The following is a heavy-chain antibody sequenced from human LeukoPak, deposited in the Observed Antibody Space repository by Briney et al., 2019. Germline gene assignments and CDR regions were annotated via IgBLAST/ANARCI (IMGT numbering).Heavy chain of an antibody. V-gene: IGHV3-21*01. J-gene: IGHJ6*02. CDR1: GFTFSTYS. CDR2: ISSRSTYI. D-gene: IGHD5-18*01. CDR3: ASNLDTASPYGMDV. Sequence: GGSLRLSCAASGFTFSTYSMNWVRQAPGKGLEWVSSISSRSTYIYYADSVKGRFTISRDNAKNSLYLQMNSLRAEDTAMYFCASNLDTASPYGMDVWGQGTTVTVSS.